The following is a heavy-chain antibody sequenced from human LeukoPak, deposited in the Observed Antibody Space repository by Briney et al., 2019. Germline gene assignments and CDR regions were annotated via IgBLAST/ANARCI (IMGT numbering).Heavy chain of an antibody. CDR3: ASDSSGYFGP. V-gene: IGHV3-11*01. Sequence: GGSLRLSCAASGLIFNDYYMNWIRQAPGWGLEWLSYISNTGSAAYYADSVKGRFTISRDNAKNLLYLQMNSLRAENTAVYYCASDSSGYFGPWGQGTLVTVSS. CDR2: ISNTGSAA. D-gene: IGHD3-22*01. J-gene: IGHJ5*02. CDR1: GLIFNDYY.